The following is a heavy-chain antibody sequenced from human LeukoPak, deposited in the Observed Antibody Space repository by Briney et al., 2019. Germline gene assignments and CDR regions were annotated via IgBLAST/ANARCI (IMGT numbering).Heavy chain of an antibody. CDR2: INPSGGST. CDR3: ARDRPPHYYDSSGKFDY. V-gene: IGHV1-46*01. D-gene: IGHD3-22*01. CDR1: GYTFTSYY. J-gene: IGHJ4*02. Sequence: GASVKVSCKASGYTFTSYYMHWVRQAPGQGLEWMGIINPSGGSTSYAQKFQGRVTMTRDTSTSTVYMELSSLRSEDTAVYYCARDRPPHYYDSSGKFDYWGQGTLVTVSS.